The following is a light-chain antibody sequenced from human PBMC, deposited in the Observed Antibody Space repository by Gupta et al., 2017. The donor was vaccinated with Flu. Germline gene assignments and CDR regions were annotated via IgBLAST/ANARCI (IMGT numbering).Light chain of an antibody. V-gene: IGKV2-30*01. Sequence: DVVMTQSPLSLTVTLGQTAYISCRSSQSLVYSDGNTVLHWFQQRPGQAPRRLIYLVSHRESGVPDRFSGSGSGTEFTLKISRVEAEDVGIYFCMQGAHWPWAFGQGTKVEI. CDR3: MQGAHWPWA. CDR1: QSLVYSDGNTV. J-gene: IGKJ1*01. CDR2: LVS.